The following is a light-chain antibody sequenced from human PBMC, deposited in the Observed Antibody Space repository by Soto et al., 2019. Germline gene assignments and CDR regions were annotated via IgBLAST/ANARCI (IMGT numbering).Light chain of an antibody. CDR3: SSYTSSSTLEV. J-gene: IGLJ2*01. V-gene: IGLV2-14*01. CDR1: SSDVGGYNY. CDR2: DVT. Sequence: QSALTQPASVSGSPGQSITISCTGTSSDVGGYNYVSWYQQHPGKAPKLMIFDVTYRPSGVSNRFSGSKSGNTASLTISGLQPEDEADYYCSSYTSSSTLEVFGGGTQLPS.